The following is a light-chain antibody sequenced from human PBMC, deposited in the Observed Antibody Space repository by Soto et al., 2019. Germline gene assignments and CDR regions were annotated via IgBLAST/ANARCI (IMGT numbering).Light chain of an antibody. CDR1: ESVSGN. CDR3: QQYSKWPT. V-gene: IGKV3-15*01. CDR2: DTA. J-gene: IGKJ5*01. Sequence: EIVMTQSPATLSVSPGERATLSCRASESVSGNLAWYQQKPGQAPRPLIYDTASRATAIPARFSGSGSGTEFTLTIISLQSEDFAVYFCQQYSKWPTYGQGTRLEIK.